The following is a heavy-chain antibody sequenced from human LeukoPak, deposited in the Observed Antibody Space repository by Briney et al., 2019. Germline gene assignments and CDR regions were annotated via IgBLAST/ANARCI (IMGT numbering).Heavy chain of an antibody. Sequence: PGGSLRLSCEASGFTFSSYSMNWVRQAPGKGLEWVSSIGSSSTSIYYAGSVKGRFTISRDNAKNSLYLQMNSLRAEDSAVYYCAREHSEAFDIWGQGTMVTVSS. CDR1: GFTFSSYS. J-gene: IGHJ3*02. CDR2: IGSSSTSI. V-gene: IGHV3-21*01. D-gene: IGHD2-15*01. CDR3: AREHSEAFDI.